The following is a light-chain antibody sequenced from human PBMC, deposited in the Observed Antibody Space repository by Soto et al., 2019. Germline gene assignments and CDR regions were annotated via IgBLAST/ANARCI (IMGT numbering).Light chain of an antibody. CDR3: QKYCTAPET. Sequence: DIQMTQSPSSLSASVGDRVTITCRASQGIGNYLAWYQQKPGKVPKNLIYDASTLQSGVPSRFSGSGSGSDFTLPISCLRREDVTTYYCQKYCTAPETFGQGTKWGFK. J-gene: IGKJ1*01. CDR2: DAS. CDR1: QGIGNY. V-gene: IGKV1-27*01.